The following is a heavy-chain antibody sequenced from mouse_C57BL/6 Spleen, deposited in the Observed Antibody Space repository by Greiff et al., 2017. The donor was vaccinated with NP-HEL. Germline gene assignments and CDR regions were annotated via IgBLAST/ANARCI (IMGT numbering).Heavy chain of an antibody. CDR3: ARGFDGYYGGFAY. D-gene: IGHD2-3*01. CDR1: GYTFTDYY. CDR2: INPNNGGT. V-gene: IGHV1-26*01. Sequence: EVQLQQSGPELVKPGASVKISCKASGYTFTDYYMNWVKQSHGKSLEWIGDINPNNGGTSYNQKFKGKATLTVDKSSSTAYMELRSLTSEDSAVYYCARGFDGYYGGFAYWGKGTLVTVSA. J-gene: IGHJ3*01.